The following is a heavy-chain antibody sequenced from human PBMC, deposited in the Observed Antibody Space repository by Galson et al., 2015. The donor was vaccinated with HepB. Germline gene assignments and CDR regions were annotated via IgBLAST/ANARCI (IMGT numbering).Heavy chain of an antibody. CDR2: TYFSGSM. CDR3: ARYFLRSPFAFDI. D-gene: IGHD2/OR15-2a*01. V-gene: IGHV4-30-4*01. Sequence: TLSLTCTVSGGSIRSPDHYWSWIRQSPEKGLEWIGYTYFSGSMYYSPSLKSRVTILVDTSQNPFSLRLSSVTAADTAVYYCARYFLRSPFAFDIWGHGTVVTVSS. J-gene: IGHJ3*02. CDR1: GGSIRSPDHY.